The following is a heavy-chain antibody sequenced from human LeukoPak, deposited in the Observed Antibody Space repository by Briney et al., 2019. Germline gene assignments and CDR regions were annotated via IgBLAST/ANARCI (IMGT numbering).Heavy chain of an antibody. J-gene: IGHJ6*02. CDR3: ARGRKYSSSSYYGMDV. CDR1: GGTFSSYA. D-gene: IGHD6-6*01. Sequence: SVTVSCKASGGTFSSYAISWVRQAPGQGLEWMGGIIPIFGTANYAQKFQGRVTITADESTSTAYMELSSLRSEDTAVYYCARGRKYSSSSYYGMDVWGQGTTVTVSS. CDR2: IIPIFGTA. V-gene: IGHV1-69*13.